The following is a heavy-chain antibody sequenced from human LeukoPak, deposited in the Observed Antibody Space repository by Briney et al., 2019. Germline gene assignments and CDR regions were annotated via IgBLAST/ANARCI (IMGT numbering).Heavy chain of an antibody. Sequence: PSETLSLTCTVSGGSISSSSYYWGWIRQPPGKGLEWIGSIYYSGSTYYNPSLKSRVTISMDKSKNQFSLRLTSVTAADTALYYCARVISGYDLNPFDIWGQGTMVTVSS. D-gene: IGHD5-12*01. CDR3: ARVISGYDLNPFDI. CDR2: IYYSGST. V-gene: IGHV4-39*07. CDR1: GGSISSSSYY. J-gene: IGHJ3*02.